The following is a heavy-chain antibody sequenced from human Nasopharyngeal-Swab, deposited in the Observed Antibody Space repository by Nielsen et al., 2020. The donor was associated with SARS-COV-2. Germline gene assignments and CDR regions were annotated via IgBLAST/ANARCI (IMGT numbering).Heavy chain of an antibody. Sequence: WIRQPPGKGLDWIGSIYYSGSTYYNPSLKSRITISVDTSKNQFSLKLSSVTAADTAVYYCVAPSVAGAGWFDPWGQGTLVTVSS. J-gene: IGHJ5*02. CDR3: VAPSVAGAGWFDP. V-gene: IGHV4-39*01. D-gene: IGHD6-19*01. CDR2: IYYSGST.